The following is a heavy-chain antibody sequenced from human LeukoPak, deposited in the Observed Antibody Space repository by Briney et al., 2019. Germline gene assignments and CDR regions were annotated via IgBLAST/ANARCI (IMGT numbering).Heavy chain of an antibody. J-gene: IGHJ4*02. V-gene: IGHV1-46*01. CDR3: ARGGGFGELFHY. Sequence: ASVKVSCKASGYTFTSYYMHWVRQAPGQGLEWMGIINPSGGSTSYAQKFQRRVTMTRDTSTSTVYMELSGLRSEDTAVYYCARGGGFGELFHYWGQGTLVTVSS. CDR1: GYTFTSYY. CDR2: INPSGGST. D-gene: IGHD3-10*01.